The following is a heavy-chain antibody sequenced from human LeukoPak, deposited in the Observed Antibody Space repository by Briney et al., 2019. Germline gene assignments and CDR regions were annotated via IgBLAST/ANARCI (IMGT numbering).Heavy chain of an antibody. J-gene: IGHJ3*02. D-gene: IGHD2-2*01. CDR2: ISGSGGST. Sequence: PGGSLRLSCAASGFTFSSYAMSWVRQAPGKGLEWVSAISGSGGSTYYADSVKGRFTISRDNSKNTLYLQMNSLRAEDTAVYYCAKDLRDCSSTSCRLPDDAFDIWGQGTMVTVSS. V-gene: IGHV3-23*01. CDR3: AKDLRDCSSTSCRLPDDAFDI. CDR1: GFTFSSYA.